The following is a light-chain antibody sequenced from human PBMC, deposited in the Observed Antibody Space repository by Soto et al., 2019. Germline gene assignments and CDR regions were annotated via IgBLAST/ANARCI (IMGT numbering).Light chain of an antibody. J-gene: IGKJ2*03. CDR3: QHYNGYPYS. Sequence: DIQMTQSPSTLSASVGERVTITCRASQTINEWLAWYQQKIGKAPKVLIYQASTLASAVPSRFSGSGSGTTFTLTISSLQPDDSATYYCQHYNGYPYSFGQGTKLEI. V-gene: IGKV1-5*03. CDR2: QAS. CDR1: QTINEW.